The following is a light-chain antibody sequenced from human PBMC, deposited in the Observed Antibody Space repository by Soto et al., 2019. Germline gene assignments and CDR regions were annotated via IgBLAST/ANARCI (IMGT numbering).Light chain of an antibody. CDR2: DAS. J-gene: IGKJ4*01. V-gene: IGKV3-11*01. CDR1: QRVSSY. Sequence: EIVLTQSPATLSLSPGESATLSCRASQRVSSYLAWYQQKPGQAPRLLIYDASNRATGIPARFSGSGSGTDFTLTITSLEPEDFAVYYCQQRIDWVSFGGGTKAEIK. CDR3: QQRIDWVS.